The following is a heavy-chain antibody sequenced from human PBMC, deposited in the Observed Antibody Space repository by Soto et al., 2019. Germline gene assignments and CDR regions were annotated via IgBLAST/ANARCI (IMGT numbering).Heavy chain of an antibody. V-gene: IGHV1-24*01. CDR3: ATDSKKITIFGVVPPYYMDV. J-gene: IGHJ6*03. CDR2: FDPEDGET. Sequence: GASVKVSCKVSGYTLTELSMHWVRQAPGKGLEWMGGFDPEDGETIYAQKFQGRVTMTEDTSTDTAYMELSSLRSEDTAVYYCATDSKKITIFGVVPPYYMDVWGKGTTDTVSS. CDR1: GYTLTELS. D-gene: IGHD3-3*01.